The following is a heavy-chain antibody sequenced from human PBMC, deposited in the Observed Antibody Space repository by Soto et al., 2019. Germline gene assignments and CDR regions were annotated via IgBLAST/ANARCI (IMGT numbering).Heavy chain of an antibody. Sequence: GGSLRLPCAASAFPPRAYTKGWVRQAPGKGREWVSAISGLGSTTYYAHSVRGRFTVSRDNSKNTVYLHMNSLSVEDTAVYYCAKDSQKFQLSSSDYWGQGT. D-gene: IGHD2-2*01. CDR2: ISGLGSTT. CDR1: AFPPRAYT. CDR3: AKDSQKFQLSSSDY. J-gene: IGHJ4*02. V-gene: IGHV3-23*01.